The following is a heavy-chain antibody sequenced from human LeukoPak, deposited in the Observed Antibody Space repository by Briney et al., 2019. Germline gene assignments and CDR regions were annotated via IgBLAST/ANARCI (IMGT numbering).Heavy chain of an antibody. CDR3: ARDEGSLSNALDI. Sequence: GGSLRLSCAAAGFSSSDYNMSWLRQAPEKRLERVSYISSSGSTIYYAYSQKGVFTISSDNAKNSHYLQINTLSSENTPLYYSARDEGSLSNALDIWGQGTMVTVSS. CDR1: GFSSSDYN. V-gene: IGHV3-11*01. J-gene: IGHJ3*02. CDR2: ISSSGSTI.